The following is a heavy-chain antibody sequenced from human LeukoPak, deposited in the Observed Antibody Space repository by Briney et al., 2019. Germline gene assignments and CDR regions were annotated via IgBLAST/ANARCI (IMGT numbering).Heavy chain of an antibody. CDR1: GGSISSYY. V-gene: IGHV4-59*08. J-gene: IGHJ4*02. CDR3: ARRDILTGGFDS. Sequence: SETLSLTCTVSGGSISSYYWSWIRQPPGKGLEWIGYIYYSGSTNYNPSLKSRVTISVDTSRNQFSLKLYSVNAADTAVCYCARRDILTGGFDSWGQGTLVTVSS. D-gene: IGHD3-9*01. CDR2: IYYSGST.